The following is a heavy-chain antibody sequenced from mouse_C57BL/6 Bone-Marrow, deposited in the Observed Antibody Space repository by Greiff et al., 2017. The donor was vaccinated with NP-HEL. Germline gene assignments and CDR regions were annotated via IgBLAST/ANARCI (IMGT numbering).Heavy chain of an antibody. CDR1: GFTFSDYY. V-gene: IGHV5-12*01. CDR2: ISNGGGST. Sequence: EVQLMESGGGLVQPGGSLKLSCAASGFTFSDYYMYWVRQTPEKRLEWVAYISNGGGSTYYPDTVKGRFTISRDNAKNTLYLQMSRLKSEDTAMYYCARHYYYGSSQYYYAMDYWGQGTSVTVSS. D-gene: IGHD1-1*01. J-gene: IGHJ4*01. CDR3: ARHYYYGSSQYYYAMDY.